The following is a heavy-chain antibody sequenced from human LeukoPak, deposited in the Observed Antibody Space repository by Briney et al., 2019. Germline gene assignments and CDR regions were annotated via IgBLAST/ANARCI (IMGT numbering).Heavy chain of an antibody. V-gene: IGHV3-21*01. CDR1: GFTFSTYG. CDR3: VRDPPMDV. J-gene: IGHJ6*03. CDR2: ISGSGTRT. Sequence: GGSLRLSCAASGFTFSTYGMNWVRHAPGKGLEWVSSISGSGTRTYYVDSVRGRFTISRDNAKNSVFLQMNSLRAEDTAVYYCVRDPPMDVWGKGSTVTVPS.